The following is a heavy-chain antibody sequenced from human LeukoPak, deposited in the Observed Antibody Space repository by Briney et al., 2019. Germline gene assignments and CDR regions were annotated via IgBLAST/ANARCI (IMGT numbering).Heavy chain of an antibody. CDR1: GGSISSSSYY. Sequence: PSETLSLTCTVSGGSISSSSYYWGWIRQPPGKGLEWIGSIYYSGSTYYNPSLKSRVTISVDTSRNQLSLKLSSVTAADTAVYYCARNYDSSGYYLTFDYWGQGTLVTVSS. J-gene: IGHJ4*02. CDR2: IYYSGST. D-gene: IGHD3-22*01. CDR3: ARNYDSSGYYLTFDY. V-gene: IGHV4-39*01.